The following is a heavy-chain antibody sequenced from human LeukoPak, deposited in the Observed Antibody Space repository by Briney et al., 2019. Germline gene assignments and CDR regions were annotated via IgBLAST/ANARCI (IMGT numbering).Heavy chain of an antibody. CDR3: AREPTYEGLVY. CDR1: GLTFSNYW. D-gene: IGHD3-16*01. CDR2: ISQDGSEK. Sequence: GGSLTHSCGVSGLTFSNYWLSWVRQAPGKGLEWVATISQDGSEKFYVDSVKGRFSISRDNALSSLYLQMNSLRPEDTAVYYCAREPTYEGLVYWGQGTLVTVSS. V-gene: IGHV3-7*01. J-gene: IGHJ4*02.